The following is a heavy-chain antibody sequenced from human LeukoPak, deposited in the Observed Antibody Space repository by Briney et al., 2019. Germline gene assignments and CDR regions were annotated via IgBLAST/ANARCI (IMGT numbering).Heavy chain of an antibody. CDR1: GFTFSDYY. CDR2: ITTSGNTI. Sequence: PGGSLRLSCAASGFTFSDYYMSWVRQSPGKGLEWVSSITTSGNTIYYADSVKGRFTISRDNAKNSLYLQMNSLRAEDTAVYYCAELGITMIGGVWGKGTTVTISS. V-gene: IGHV3-11*04. D-gene: IGHD3-10*02. CDR3: AELGITMIGGV. J-gene: IGHJ6*04.